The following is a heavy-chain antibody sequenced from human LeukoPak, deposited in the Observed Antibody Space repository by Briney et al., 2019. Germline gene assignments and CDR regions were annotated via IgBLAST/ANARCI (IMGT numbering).Heavy chain of an antibody. CDR3: ARDNWNYLDY. Sequence: GGSLRLSCAASGFTFSSYAMHWVRQAPVKGLEWVAVISYDGSNKYYADSVKGRFTISRDNSKNTLYLQMNSLRAEDTAVYYCARDNWNYLDYWGQGTLVTVSS. CDR2: ISYDGSNK. D-gene: IGHD1-20*01. V-gene: IGHV3-30-3*01. CDR1: GFTFSSYA. J-gene: IGHJ4*02.